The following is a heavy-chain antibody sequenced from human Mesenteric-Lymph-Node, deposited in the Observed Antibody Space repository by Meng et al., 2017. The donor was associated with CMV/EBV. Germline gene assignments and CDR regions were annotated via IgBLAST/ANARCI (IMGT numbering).Heavy chain of an antibody. CDR2: INNDGRSI. V-gene: IGHV3-74*01. Sequence: GFSFSTYWMHWVRQVPGKGLMWISRINNDGRSITYAESVKGRFSTSRDNVKNTLYLQMNSLRVEDTAIYYCTREHFYGSGSSSLPDYWGQGTLVTVSS. CDR3: TREHFYGSGSSSLPDY. CDR1: GFSFSTYW. D-gene: IGHD3-10*01. J-gene: IGHJ4*02.